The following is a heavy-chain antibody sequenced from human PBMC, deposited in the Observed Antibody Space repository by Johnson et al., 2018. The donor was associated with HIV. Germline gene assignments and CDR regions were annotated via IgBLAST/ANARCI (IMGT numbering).Heavy chain of an antibody. D-gene: IGHD3-22*01. CDR1: RFTFSDYY. CDR3: ARDRGYWDAFDI. Sequence: QVQLVESGGGLVKPGGSLRLSCAASRFTFSDYYMSWIRQTPGKGLEWVSYISSSGGTIYYADSVKGRFSISRDNAKNSLYLQMNSLIAEDTAVYYCARDRGYWDAFDIWGQGTMVIVSS. CDR2: ISSSGGTI. J-gene: IGHJ3*02. V-gene: IGHV3-11*04.